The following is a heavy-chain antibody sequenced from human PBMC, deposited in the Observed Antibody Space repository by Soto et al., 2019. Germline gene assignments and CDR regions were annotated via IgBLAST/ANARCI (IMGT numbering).Heavy chain of an antibody. J-gene: IGHJ4*02. CDR2: IFYSGST. CDR1: GDSISSSNYF. Sequence: SETLSLTCTVSGDSISSSNYFWGWIRQPPGKGLEWIGTIFYSGSTYYNPSLKSRGTISVDTSKNQFSLKLTSVTAADTALYYCARRYGWLYFDYWGQGSLVTVSS. CDR3: ARRYGWLYFDY. V-gene: IGHV4-39*01. D-gene: IGHD3-10*01.